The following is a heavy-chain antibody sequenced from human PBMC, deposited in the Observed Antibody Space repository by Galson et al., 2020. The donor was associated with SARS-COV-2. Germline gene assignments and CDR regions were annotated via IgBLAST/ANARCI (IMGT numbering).Heavy chain of an antibody. V-gene: IGHV3-53*01. Sequence: GESLKLSCAASAFTVSGHFLSWVRPAPGKGLEWVAITASAGNTFYADSVKGGFTISRDNSKNTLYLQMNSLRAEDTAFYYCARHGVHSSGKYYCDYWGQGTLVTVAS. J-gene: IGHJ4*02. CDR1: AFTVSGHF. CDR2: TASAGNT. D-gene: IGHD3-22*01. CDR3: ARHGVHSSGKYYCDY.